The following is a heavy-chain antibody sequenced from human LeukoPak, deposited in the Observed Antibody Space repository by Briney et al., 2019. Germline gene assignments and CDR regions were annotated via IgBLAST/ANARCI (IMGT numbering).Heavy chain of an antibody. J-gene: IGHJ4*02. CDR2: IYTSGST. V-gene: IGHV4-61*02. D-gene: IGHD3-10*01. CDR3: ARLLYPGSGHTDY. Sequence: SETLSLTCTVSGGSISSGSYYWSWIRQPAGKGLEWIGRIYTSGSTNYNPSLKSRVTISVDTSKNQFSLKLSSVTAADTAVYYCARLLYPGSGHTDYWGQGTLVTVSS. CDR1: GGSISSGSYY.